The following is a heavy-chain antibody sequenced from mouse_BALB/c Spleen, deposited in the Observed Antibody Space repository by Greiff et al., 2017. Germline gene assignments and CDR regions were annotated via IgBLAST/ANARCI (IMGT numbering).Heavy chain of an antibody. Sequence: QVQLQQSGPELVKPGASVRISCKASGYTFTSYYIHWVKQRPGQGLEWIGWIYPGNVNTKYNEKFKGKATLTADKSSSTAYMQLSSLTSEDSAVYFCARPYYDDYAMDYWGQGTSVTVSS. CDR3: ARPYYDDYAMDY. CDR2: IYPGNVNT. J-gene: IGHJ4*01. D-gene: IGHD2-4*01. V-gene: IGHV1S56*01. CDR1: GYTFTSYY.